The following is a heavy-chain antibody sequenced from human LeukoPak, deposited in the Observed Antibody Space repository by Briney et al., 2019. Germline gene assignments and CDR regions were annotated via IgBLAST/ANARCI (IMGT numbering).Heavy chain of an antibody. CDR1: GFTFSSYA. J-gene: IGHJ4*02. V-gene: IGHV3-23*01. D-gene: IGHD5-24*01. CDR3: AKDGPNERWLQYYFDY. CDR2: VSGSGGST. Sequence: LRLSCAASGFTFSSYAMSWVRQAPGKGLEWVSAVSGSGGSTYYADSVKGLFTISRDNSKDTLYLQMNSLRAEDTAVYYCAKDGPNERWLQYYFDYWGQGTLXXVXS.